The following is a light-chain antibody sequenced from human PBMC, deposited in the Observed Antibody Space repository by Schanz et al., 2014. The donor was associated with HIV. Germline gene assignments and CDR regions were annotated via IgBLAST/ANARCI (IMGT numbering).Light chain of an antibody. J-gene: IGKJ5*01. CDR2: AAS. Sequence: DIQMTQSPSSQSASVGDRVTITCRASQDIGNDLGWYQQKPGQAPKRLIYAASKLQSGVPSRFIGSGSGTEFTLTISNLQPEDFASYYCLQHNTYPLSFGQGTRLDIK. CDR1: QDIGND. V-gene: IGKV1-17*02. CDR3: LQHNTYPLS.